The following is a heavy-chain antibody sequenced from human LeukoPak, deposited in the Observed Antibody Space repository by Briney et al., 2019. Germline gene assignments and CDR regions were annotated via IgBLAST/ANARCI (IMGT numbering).Heavy chain of an antibody. CDR2: MKYYGSEK. V-gene: IGHV3-7*01. CDR1: GFTFSSYW. CDR3: ARDIEAAGLFLDY. J-gene: IGHJ4*02. Sequence: PGGSLRLSCAASGFTFSSYWMSWVRQAPGKGLEWVANMKYYGSEKYYVDSVKGRFTISRDNAKNSLYLQMNSLRAEDTAVYYCARDIEAAGLFLDYWGQGTLVTVSS. D-gene: IGHD6-13*01.